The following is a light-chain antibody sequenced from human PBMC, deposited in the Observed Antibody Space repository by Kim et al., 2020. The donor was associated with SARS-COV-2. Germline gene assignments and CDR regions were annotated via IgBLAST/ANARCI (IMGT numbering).Light chain of an antibody. J-gene: IGKJ5*01. Sequence: ATLSMSPGERATLSCRASQSVGTYLAWYQQKPGQAPRLLIYDASKRATGIPARFRGSGSGTDFTLTIGTLEPEDSAVYYCQQRGNFGQGTRLEIK. CDR3: QQRGN. CDR2: DAS. V-gene: IGKV3-11*01. CDR1: QSVGTY.